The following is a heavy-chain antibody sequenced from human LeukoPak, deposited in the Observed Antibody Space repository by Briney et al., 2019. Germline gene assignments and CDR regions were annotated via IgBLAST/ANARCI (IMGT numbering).Heavy chain of an antibody. Sequence: ASVKVSCKASGYTFTGYYMHWVRQAPGQGLEWMGWINPNSGGTNYAQKFQGRVTMTRDTSISTAYMELSRLRSDDTAVYYCARADGYYYGSGSPKKTYYYYYYMDVWGKGTTVTVSS. J-gene: IGHJ6*03. CDR3: ARADGYYYGSGSPKKTYYYYYYMDV. CDR1: GYTFTGYY. D-gene: IGHD3-10*01. V-gene: IGHV1-2*02. CDR2: INPNSGGT.